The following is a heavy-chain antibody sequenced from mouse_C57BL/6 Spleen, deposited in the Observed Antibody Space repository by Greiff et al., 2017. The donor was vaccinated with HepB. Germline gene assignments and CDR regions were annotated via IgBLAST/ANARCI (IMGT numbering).Heavy chain of an antibody. CDR2: IDPSDSYT. V-gene: IGHV1-69*01. J-gene: IGHJ2*01. CDR1: GYTFTSYW. CDR3: ARHYTYFDY. Sequence: VQLQQPGAELVMPGASVKLSCKASGYTFTSYWMHWVKQRPGQGLEWIGEIDPSDSYTNYNQKFKGKSTLTVDKSSSTAYMQLSSLTSEDSAVYYCARHYTYFDYWGQGTTLTVSS. D-gene: IGHD2-12*01.